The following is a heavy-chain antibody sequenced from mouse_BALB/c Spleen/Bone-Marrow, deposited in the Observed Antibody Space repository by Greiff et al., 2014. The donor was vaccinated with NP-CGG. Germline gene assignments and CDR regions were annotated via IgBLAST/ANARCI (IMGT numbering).Heavy chain of an antibody. V-gene: IGHV2-3*01. CDR3: AKQDYHRYDYAMDY. D-gene: IGHD2-14*01. CDR2: IWGDGST. Sequence: QVQLQQSGTGLVAPSQSLSITCTVSGFSLTSYGVSWVRQSPGKGLEWLGVIWGDGSTNYHSALISRLSISKDNSKSQVFLKLSSLQTDDTATYYCAKQDYHRYDYAMDYWGQGTSVTVSS. CDR1: GFSLTSYG. J-gene: IGHJ4*01.